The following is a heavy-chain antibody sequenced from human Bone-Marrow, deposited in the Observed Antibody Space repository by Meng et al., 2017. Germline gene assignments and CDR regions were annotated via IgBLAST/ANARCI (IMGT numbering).Heavy chain of an antibody. D-gene: IGHD1-26*01. V-gene: IGHV4-59*12. CDR3: ARVFRKLLDY. CDR1: GGSISSYY. CDR2: IYYSGST. Sequence: GSLRLSCTVSGGSISSYYWSWIRQPPGKGLEWIGYIYYSGSTNYNPSLKSRVTISVDTSKNQFSLKLSSVTAADTAVYYCARVFRKLLDYWGQGTLVTVSS. J-gene: IGHJ4*02.